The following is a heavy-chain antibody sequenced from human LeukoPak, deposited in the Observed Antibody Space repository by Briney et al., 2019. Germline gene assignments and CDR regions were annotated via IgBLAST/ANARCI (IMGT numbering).Heavy chain of an antibody. CDR3: AGVRVTTTLIDY. V-gene: IGHV3-53*01. CDR2: IYSGGST. J-gene: IGHJ4*02. Sequence: GGSLRLSCAASGFTFSSYSMNWVRQAPGKGLEWVSVIYSGGSTYYADSVKGRFTISRDNSKNTLYLQMNSLRAEDTAVYYCAGVRVTTTLIDYWGQGTLVTVSS. D-gene: IGHD4-17*01. CDR1: GFTFSSYS.